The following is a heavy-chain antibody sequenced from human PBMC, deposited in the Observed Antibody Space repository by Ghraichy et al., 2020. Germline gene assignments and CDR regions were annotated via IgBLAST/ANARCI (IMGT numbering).Heavy chain of an antibody. Sequence: GESLNISCAASGFSVSNYAMSCVRQAPGKGLEWVSIISGSGDYYADSVKGRFTISRDNSKNTLYLQMNSLRVEDAALYYCTKDGLWGNYYRDYWGQGTLVTVSS. CDR3: TKDGLWGNYYRDY. V-gene: IGHV3-23*01. D-gene: IGHD3-10*01. J-gene: IGHJ4*02. CDR1: GFSVSNYA. CDR2: ISGSGD.